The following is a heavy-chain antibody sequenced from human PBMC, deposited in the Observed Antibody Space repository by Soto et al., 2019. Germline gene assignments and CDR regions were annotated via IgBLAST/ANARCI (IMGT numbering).Heavy chain of an antibody. D-gene: IGHD6-13*01. CDR3: ARVATSSSWPLYYYYGMDV. V-gene: IGHV4-4*07. Sequence: SXTLSLTFPVSFGSISSYCWSWSRQPAWKGLEWIGRIYTSGSTNYNPSLKSRVTMSVDTSKNQFSLKLSSVTAADTAVYYCARVATSSSWPLYYYYGMDVWGQGTTVTVSS. J-gene: IGHJ6*02. CDR2: IYTSGST. CDR1: FGSISSYC.